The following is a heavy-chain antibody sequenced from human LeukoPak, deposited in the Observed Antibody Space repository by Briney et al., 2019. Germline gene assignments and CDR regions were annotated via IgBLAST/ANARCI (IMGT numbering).Heavy chain of an antibody. Sequence: SLTCTVSGGSISSGDYYWSWIRQPPGKGLEGIGYIYYSGSTYYNPSLKSRVTISVDTSKNQFSLKLSSVTAADTAVYYCARVEGEDTAMFYWGQGTLVTVSS. CDR3: ARVEGEDTAMFY. CDR2: IYYSGST. V-gene: IGHV4-30-4*01. J-gene: IGHJ4*02. CDR1: GGSISSGDYY. D-gene: IGHD5-18*01.